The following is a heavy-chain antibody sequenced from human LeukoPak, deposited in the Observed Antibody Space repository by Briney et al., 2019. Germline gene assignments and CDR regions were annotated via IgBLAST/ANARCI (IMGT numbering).Heavy chain of an antibody. Sequence: GGSLRLSCTASGFTFSNYGMHWVRQAPGKGLEWVAFIRYDGSNKYYADSVKGRFTISRDNSKNTLYLQMNSLRAEDTAVYYCAKDHYGRDGYNFDYWGQGTLVTVSS. CDR2: IRYDGSNK. D-gene: IGHD5-24*01. CDR1: GFTFSNYG. J-gene: IGHJ4*02. CDR3: AKDHYGRDGYNFDY. V-gene: IGHV3-30*02.